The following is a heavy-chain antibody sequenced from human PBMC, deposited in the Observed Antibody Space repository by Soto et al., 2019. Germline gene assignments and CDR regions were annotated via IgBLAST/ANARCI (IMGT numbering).Heavy chain of an antibody. V-gene: IGHV3-33*01. CDR1: GFTFSSYG. CDR3: ARDSGRSYYDSSGYYI. CDR2: IWYDGSNK. J-gene: IGHJ4*02. D-gene: IGHD3-22*01. Sequence: GGSLRLSCAASGFTFSSYGMHWVRQAPGKGLEWVAVIWYDGSNKYYADSVKGRFTISRDNSKNTLYLQMNSLRAEDTAVYYCARDSGRSYYDSSGYYIWGQGTLVTVSS.